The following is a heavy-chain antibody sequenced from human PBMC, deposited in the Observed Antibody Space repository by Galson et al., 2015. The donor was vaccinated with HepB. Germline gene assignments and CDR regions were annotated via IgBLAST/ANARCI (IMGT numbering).Heavy chain of an antibody. J-gene: IGHJ4*02. CDR1: GFTFSSYA. D-gene: IGHD6-13*01. CDR3: VKDTGYSSSWYADY. V-gene: IGHV3-64D*06. CDR2: ISSNGGST. Sequence: SLRLSCAASGFTFSSYAMHWVRQAPGKGLEYVSAISSNGGSTYYADSVKGRFTISRDNSKNTLYLQMSSLRAEDTAVYYCVKDTGYSSSWYADYWGQGTLVTVSS.